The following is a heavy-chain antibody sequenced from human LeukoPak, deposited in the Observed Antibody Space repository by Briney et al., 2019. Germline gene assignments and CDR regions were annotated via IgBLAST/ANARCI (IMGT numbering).Heavy chain of an antibody. Sequence: GESLKISCKGSGYSFTSYWIGWVRQMPGKGLKSMGIIYPGDSDTRYSPSFQGQVTLSADKSISTAYLQWSSLKASDTAVYYCARQGQWLVSEIDYWGQGTLVTVSS. D-gene: IGHD6-19*01. CDR2: IYPGDSDT. J-gene: IGHJ4*02. CDR1: GYSFTSYW. V-gene: IGHV5-51*01. CDR3: ARQGQWLVSEIDY.